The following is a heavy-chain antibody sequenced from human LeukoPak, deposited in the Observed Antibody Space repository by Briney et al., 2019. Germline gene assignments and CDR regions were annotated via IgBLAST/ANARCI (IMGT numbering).Heavy chain of an antibody. J-gene: IGHJ6*02. CDR2: IYYSGST. CDR3: ARHSSHYGMDA. CDR1: GGSISSYY. Sequence: PSETLSLTCTVSGGSISSYYWSWIRQPPGKGLEWIGYIYYSGSTNYNPSRKSRVTISVDTSKNQFSLKLSSVTAADTAVYYCARHSSHYGMDAWGQGTTVTVSS. D-gene: IGHD2-2*01. V-gene: IGHV4-59*08.